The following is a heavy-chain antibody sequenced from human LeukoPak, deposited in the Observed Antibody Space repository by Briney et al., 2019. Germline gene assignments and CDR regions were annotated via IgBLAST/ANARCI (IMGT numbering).Heavy chain of an antibody. Sequence: PGGSLRLSCAASGFTFSSYAMSRVRQAPGKELEWVSAISGSGGSTYYADSVKGRFTISRDNSKNTLYLQMNSLRAEDTAVYYCAKDEDSSGYYYILEYFQHWGQGTLVTVSS. CDR1: GFTFSSYA. V-gene: IGHV3-23*01. CDR3: AKDEDSSGYYYILEYFQH. D-gene: IGHD3-22*01. J-gene: IGHJ1*01. CDR2: ISGSGGST.